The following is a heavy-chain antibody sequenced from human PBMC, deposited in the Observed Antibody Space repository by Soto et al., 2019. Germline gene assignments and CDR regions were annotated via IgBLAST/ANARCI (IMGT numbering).Heavy chain of an antibody. V-gene: IGHV3-23*01. Sequence: GGSLRLSCAASGFTFSSYAMSWVRQAPGKGLEWVSAISGSGGSTYYADSVKGRFTISRDNSKNTLYLQMDSLRAEDTAVYYCAKDFEGYYYDSSGSPYPDPGSDYWGQGPLVTSPQ. CDR1: GFTFSSYA. D-gene: IGHD3-22*01. J-gene: IGHJ4*02. CDR3: AKDFEGYYYDSSGSPYPDPGSDY. CDR2: ISGSGGST.